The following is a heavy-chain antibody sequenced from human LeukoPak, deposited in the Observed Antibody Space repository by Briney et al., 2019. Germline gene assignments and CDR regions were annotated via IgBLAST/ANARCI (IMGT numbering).Heavy chain of an antibody. Sequence: SETLSLTCAVYGGSFSGYYWSWIRQPPGKGLEWIGEINHSGSTNYNPSLKSRVTISVDTSKNQFSLKLSSVTATDTAVYYCARADYSSTWSHDYYYMDVWGKGTTVTVSS. J-gene: IGHJ6*03. D-gene: IGHD6-13*01. V-gene: IGHV4-34*01. CDR2: INHSGST. CDR3: ARADYSSTWSHDYYYMDV. CDR1: GGSFSGYY.